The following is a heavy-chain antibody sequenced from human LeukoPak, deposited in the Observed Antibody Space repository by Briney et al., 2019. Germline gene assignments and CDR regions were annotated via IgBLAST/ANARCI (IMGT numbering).Heavy chain of an antibody. D-gene: IGHD6-19*01. CDR1: GFTFSSYW. Sequence: GGSLRLSCAASGFTFSSYWMHWVRQAPGKGLVWVSRINSDGSSTSYADSVKGRFTISRDNAKNTLYLQMNSLRAEDTAVYYCARVNGYSSGWYLSGYYYMHVWGKGTTVTVSS. CDR2: INSDGSST. J-gene: IGHJ6*03. CDR3: ARVNGYSSGWYLSGYYYMHV. V-gene: IGHV3-74*01.